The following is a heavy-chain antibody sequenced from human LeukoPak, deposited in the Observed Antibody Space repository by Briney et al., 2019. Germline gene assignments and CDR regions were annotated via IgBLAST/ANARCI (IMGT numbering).Heavy chain of an antibody. CDR2: IYTSGST. Sequence: PSETLSLTCTVSGGSISSYYWSWIRQPAGKGLEWIGRIYTSGSTYYNPSLKSRVTISVDTSKNQFSLKLSSVTAADTAVYYCARHGVAGMEGPYYFDYWGQGTLVTVSS. CDR1: GGSISSYY. J-gene: IGHJ4*02. D-gene: IGHD6-19*01. CDR3: ARHGVAGMEGPYYFDY. V-gene: IGHV4-4*07.